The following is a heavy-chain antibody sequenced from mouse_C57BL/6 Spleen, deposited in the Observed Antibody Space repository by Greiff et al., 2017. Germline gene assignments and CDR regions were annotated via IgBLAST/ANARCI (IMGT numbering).Heavy chain of an antibody. V-gene: IGHV5-17*01. CDR1: GFTFSDYG. D-gene: IGHD1-2*01. CDR3: ARHYGYWYFDV. CDR2: ISSGSSTI. Sequence: EVKLVESGGGLVKPGGSLKLSCAASGFTFSDYGMHWVRQAPEKGLGWVAYISSGSSTIYYADTVKGRFTISRDNAKNTLFLQMTSLRSEDTAMYYCARHYGYWYFDVWGTGTTVTVSS. J-gene: IGHJ1*03.